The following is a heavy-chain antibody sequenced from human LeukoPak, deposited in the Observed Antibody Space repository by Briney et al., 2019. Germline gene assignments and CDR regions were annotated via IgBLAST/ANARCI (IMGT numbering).Heavy chain of an antibody. CDR3: ARGSSWYFDY. CDR2: TYYRSKWYN. Sequence: SQTLSLTCGISGDSVSRNSATWNWIRHSPSRGLEWLGRTYYRSKWYNDYAVSVKSRITINPDTSKNQFSLQLTSVTPEDTAVYYCARGSSWYFDYWGQGTLVTVSS. J-gene: IGHJ4*02. D-gene: IGHD6-13*01. V-gene: IGHV6-1*01. CDR1: GDSVSRNSAT.